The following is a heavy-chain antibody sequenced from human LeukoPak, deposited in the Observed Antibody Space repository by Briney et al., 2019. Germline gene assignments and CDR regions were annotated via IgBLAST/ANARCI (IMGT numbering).Heavy chain of an antibody. CDR1: GGSLSSSSYF. V-gene: IGHV4-39*01. J-gene: IGHJ4*02. D-gene: IGHD1-26*01. CDR2: IYYSRST. Sequence: SETVSLLCSLSGGSLSSSSYFWAWVRQPRGRGLEWNGSIYYSRSTYYTPSLKSRVTISVDTSKNQFSLQLSSVTAADTAVYYCARHFDRIVGATVDYWGQGTLITLSS. CDR3: ARHFDRIVGATVDY.